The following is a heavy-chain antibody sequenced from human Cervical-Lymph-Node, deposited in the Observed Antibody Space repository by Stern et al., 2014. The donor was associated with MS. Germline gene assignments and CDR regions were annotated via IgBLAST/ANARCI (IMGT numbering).Heavy chain of an antibody. J-gene: IGHJ4*02. D-gene: IGHD2-21*02. V-gene: IGHV7-4-1*02. Sequence: QVQLVQSGSELKKPGASVKVSCKASGYSFTTSAMSWVRQAPGQGLEWMGWINTYTGTPTYAQDFTGRVVFSLETSVTTAYLHISNLKAEDTAMYYCATQGASGFGDSPTRYWGQGTLVTVST. CDR1: GYSFTTSA. CDR2: INTYTGTP. CDR3: ATQGASGFGDSPTRY.